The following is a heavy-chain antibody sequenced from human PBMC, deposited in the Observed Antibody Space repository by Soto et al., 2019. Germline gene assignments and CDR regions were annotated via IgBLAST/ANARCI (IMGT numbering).Heavy chain of an antibody. D-gene: IGHD5-12*01. CDR1: GFTFSSYA. CDR3: AREGGYKYYFDY. J-gene: IGHJ4*02. V-gene: IGHV3-30-3*01. Sequence: PGGSLRLSCAASGFTFSSYAMHWVRQAPGKGLEWVAVISYDGSNKYYADSVKGRFTISRDNSKNTLYLQMNSLRAEDTAVYYCAREGGYKYYFDYWGQGTLVTVSS. CDR2: ISYDGSNK.